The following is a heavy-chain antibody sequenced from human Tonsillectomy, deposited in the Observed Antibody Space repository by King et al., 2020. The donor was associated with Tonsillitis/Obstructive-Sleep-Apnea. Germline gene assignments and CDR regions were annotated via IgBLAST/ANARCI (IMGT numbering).Heavy chain of an antibody. Sequence: VQLQQWGAGLLKPSETLSLTCAVYGGSFSGYYWSWIRQPPGKGLEWIGEINHSGSTNYNPSLKSRVTISVDTSKNQFSLELTSVTAADTAVYYCARAPPGGNGRLFGYWGQGSLVTVSS. CDR1: GGSFSGYY. V-gene: IGHV4-34*01. CDR2: INHSGST. CDR3: ARAPPGGNGRLFGY. D-gene: IGHD4-23*01. J-gene: IGHJ4*02.